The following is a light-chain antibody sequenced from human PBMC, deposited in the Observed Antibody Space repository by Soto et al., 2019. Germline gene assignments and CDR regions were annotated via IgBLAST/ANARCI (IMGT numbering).Light chain of an antibody. Sequence: DFQMTQSPSPLSASVGDRVTITCRASQAINSYLAWYQQKPGKVPKLLIYSASTLQSGVPSRFSGSGSGTEFTLTISSLQPEDVATYYWQKYDSAPRTFGQGTKVEIK. CDR1: QAINSY. CDR2: SAS. V-gene: IGKV1-27*01. J-gene: IGKJ1*01. CDR3: QKYDSAPRT.